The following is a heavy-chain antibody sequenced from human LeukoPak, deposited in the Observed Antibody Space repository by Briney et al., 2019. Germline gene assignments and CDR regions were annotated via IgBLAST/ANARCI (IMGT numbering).Heavy chain of an antibody. CDR3: VRHGLGSSWFGFDY. V-gene: IGHV5-51*01. Sequence: GESLKISCKGSGYTLTTYWIGWVRPMPGKGLEWMGIIYPGDSDPRYSPSFQGQVTISADTSISTAYLQWRSLKASDSAMYYCVRHGLGSSWFGFDYWGQGTLVTVSS. CDR2: IYPGDSDP. CDR1: GYTLTTYW. D-gene: IGHD6-13*01. J-gene: IGHJ4*02.